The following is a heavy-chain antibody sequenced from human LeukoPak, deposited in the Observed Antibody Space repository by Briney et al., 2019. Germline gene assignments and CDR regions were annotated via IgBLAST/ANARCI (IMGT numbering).Heavy chain of an antibody. Sequence: ASVKVSCKASGYTFTSYGISWVRQAPGQGLEWMGWISAYNGNTNYAQKLQGRVTMTTDTSTSTAYMELRSLRSDDTAVYYCARERRFWDYYDSSGYYGGSLDYWGQGTLLTVSS. D-gene: IGHD3-22*01. V-gene: IGHV1-18*01. CDR2: ISAYNGNT. CDR1: GYTFTSYG. CDR3: ARERRFWDYYDSSGYYGGSLDY. J-gene: IGHJ4*02.